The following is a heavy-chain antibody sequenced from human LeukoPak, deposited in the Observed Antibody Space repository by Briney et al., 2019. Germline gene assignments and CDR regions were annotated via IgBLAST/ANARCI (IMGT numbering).Heavy chain of an antibody. D-gene: IGHD1-26*01. CDR3: ANRAYSGSYYCDY. V-gene: IGHV3-48*01. J-gene: IGHJ4*02. Sequence: GGPLRLSCAASGFTFSSYSMNWVRQAPGKGLEWVSYINSSSSTIYYADSVKGRFTISRDNAKNSLYLQMNSLRAEDTAVYYCANRAYSGSYYCDYWGQGTLVTVSS. CDR2: INSSSSTI. CDR1: GFTFSSYS.